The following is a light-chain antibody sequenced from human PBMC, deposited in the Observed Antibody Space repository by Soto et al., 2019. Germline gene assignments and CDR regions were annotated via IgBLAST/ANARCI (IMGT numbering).Light chain of an antibody. CDR2: AVS. CDR1: SSDVGHYNY. V-gene: IGLV2-14*01. Sequence: QSVLTPPASASGSPGQSITISCTRTSSDVGHYNYVSWYQQYPGKAPKLMISAVSNRPSGVSNRFSGSKSGNTASLTISGLQAEDEADYYCSSFTRGTTYVFATGTKLTVL. CDR3: SSFTRGTTYV. J-gene: IGLJ1*01.